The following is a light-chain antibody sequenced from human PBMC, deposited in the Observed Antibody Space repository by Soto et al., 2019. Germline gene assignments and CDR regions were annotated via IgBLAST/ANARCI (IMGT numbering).Light chain of an antibody. CDR1: QSVRNSL. CDR3: QQYGSSGT. V-gene: IGKV3-20*01. Sequence: EIGLTQSPGTLSLSPGERATLSCRASQSVRNSLLAWYQQKPGQPPRLLIYDASTRATATPDRFSGSGSGTDFTLTISRLEPEDFAVYYCQQYGSSGTFGQGTKVDIK. CDR2: DAS. J-gene: IGKJ1*01.